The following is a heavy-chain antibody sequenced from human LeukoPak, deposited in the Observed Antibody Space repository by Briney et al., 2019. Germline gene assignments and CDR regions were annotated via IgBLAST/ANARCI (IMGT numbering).Heavy chain of an antibody. J-gene: IGHJ6*03. D-gene: IGHD2-8*01. Sequence: ASVKVSCKASGYTFTSYGISWVRQAPGQGLEWMGWINPNSGDTKYAQKFQGRVTMTRDTSISTAYMELTRLRSDDAAVYYCARGGLRVMVYRLYYMDVWGKGTTVTVSS. CDR3: ARGGLRVMVYRLYYMDV. V-gene: IGHV1-2*02. CDR2: INPNSGDT. CDR1: GYTFTSYG.